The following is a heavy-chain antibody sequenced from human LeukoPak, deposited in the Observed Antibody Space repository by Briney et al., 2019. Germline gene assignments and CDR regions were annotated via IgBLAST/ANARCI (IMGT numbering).Heavy chain of an antibody. CDR1: GGSISSFY. D-gene: IGHD3-22*01. CDR3: ARGDSLDY. CDR2: IYSSGST. V-gene: IGHV4-59*01. J-gene: IGHJ4*02. Sequence: PSETLSLICTVSGGSISSFYWSWIRQPPGAGLEWIGYIYSSGSTNYNPSLKSRVTISVDTSKNQFSLKLSSVTAADTAVYYCARGDSLDYWGQGTLVTVSS.